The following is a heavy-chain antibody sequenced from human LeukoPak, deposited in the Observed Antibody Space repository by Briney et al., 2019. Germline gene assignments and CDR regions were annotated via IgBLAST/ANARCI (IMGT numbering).Heavy chain of an antibody. J-gene: IGHJ4*02. Sequence: GGSLRLSCAASGFTFSDYWMTWVRQAPGKGLEWVAHVKPDGSEKSYVDSVKGRFTISRDNAQNSLYLQMNSLRAEDTAVYYCARDRGYYVFDYWGQGTLVTVSS. D-gene: IGHD3-22*01. V-gene: IGHV3-7*01. CDR1: GFTFSDYW. CDR2: VKPDGSEK. CDR3: ARDRGYYVFDY.